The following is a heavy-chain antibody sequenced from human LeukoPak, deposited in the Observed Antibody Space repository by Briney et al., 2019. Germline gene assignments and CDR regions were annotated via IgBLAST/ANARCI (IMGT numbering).Heavy chain of an antibody. D-gene: IGHD4-17*01. J-gene: IGHJ4*02. CDR2: INHSGST. Sequence: SETLSLTCAVYGGSFSGYYWSWIRQPPGKGLEWIGEINHSGSTNYNPSLKSRVTISVDTSKNQFSLKLSSVTAADTAVYYCARASHDYGVGPDYWGQGTLVTVSS. CDR1: GGSFSGYY. CDR3: ARASHDYGVGPDY. V-gene: IGHV4-34*01.